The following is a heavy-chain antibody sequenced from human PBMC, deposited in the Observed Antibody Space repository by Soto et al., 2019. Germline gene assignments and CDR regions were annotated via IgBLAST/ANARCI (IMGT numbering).Heavy chain of an antibody. D-gene: IGHD3-3*01. V-gene: IGHV4-38-2*01. CDR3: ARVVRTIFGVVTSMDV. J-gene: IGHJ6*02. CDR1: GYSISSGYY. Sequence: PSLTCAVSGYSISSGYYWGWIRQPPGKGLEWIGSIYHSGSTYYNPSLKSRVTISVDTSKNQFSLKLSSVTAADTAVYYCARVVRTIFGVVTSMDVWGQGTTVTVSS. CDR2: IYHSGST.